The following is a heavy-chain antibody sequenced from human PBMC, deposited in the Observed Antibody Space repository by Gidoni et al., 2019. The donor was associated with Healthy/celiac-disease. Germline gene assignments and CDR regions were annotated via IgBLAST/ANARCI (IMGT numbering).Heavy chain of an antibody. CDR1: GFTFDDYT. V-gene: IGHV3-43*01. CDR2: ISWDGGST. J-gene: IGHJ4*02. Sequence: EVQLVESGGVVVQPGGSLRLSCAASGFTFDDYTMHWVRQAPGKGLEWVSLISWDGGSTYYADSVKGRFTISRDNSKNSLYLQMNSLRTEDTALYYCAKDSGNRPNWNDMSDWGQGTLVTVSS. CDR3: AKDSGNRPNWNDMSD. D-gene: IGHD1-20*01.